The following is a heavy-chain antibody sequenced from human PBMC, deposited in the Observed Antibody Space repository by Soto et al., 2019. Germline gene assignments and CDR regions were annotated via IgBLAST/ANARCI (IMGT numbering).Heavy chain of an antibody. CDR1: GGSISSGGYY. J-gene: IGHJ4*02. CDR3: ARGTSSGSYDY. D-gene: IGHD3-10*01. CDR2: IYYSGST. Sequence: QVQLQESGPGLVKPSQTLSLTCTVSGGSISSGGYYWSWIRQHPGKGLEWIGYIYYSGSTYYNPSIKGRVTIPVDPSKNQFSLKLSSVTAADTAVYYCARGTSSGSYDYWGQGTLVTVSS. V-gene: IGHV4-31*03.